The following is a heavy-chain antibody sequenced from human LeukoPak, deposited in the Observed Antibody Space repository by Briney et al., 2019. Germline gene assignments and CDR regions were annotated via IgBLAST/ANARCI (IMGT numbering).Heavy chain of an antibody. Sequence: SETLSLTCTVSGGSISSYYWRWIRQPPGKGLEWIGYIYYSGSTHYKPPLKSRVTLSVDTPKNQFSLKLDSVPSADTAVYYCARDILNCSGGSCYSRLDYWGQGTLVTVSS. J-gene: IGHJ4*02. V-gene: IGHV4-59*01. CDR2: IYYSGST. CDR3: ARDILNCSGGSCYSRLDY. D-gene: IGHD2-15*01. CDR1: GGSISSYY.